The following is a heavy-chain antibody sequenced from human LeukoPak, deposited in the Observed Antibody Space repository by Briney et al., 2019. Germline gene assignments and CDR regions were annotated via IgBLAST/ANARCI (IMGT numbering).Heavy chain of an antibody. J-gene: IGHJ4*02. CDR3: ARDSAFCGWYFDY. D-gene: IGHD2/OR15-2a*01. CDR2: TYYRGST. Sequence: SVTLSLTCTVSGGSIRSYYWSGIRQPPGKGLEGSGYTYYRGSTNYNPSLKSRVTISVDTSKNQFSLMLSSVTAADTAVYYCARDSAFCGWYFDYWGQGTLVTVSS. V-gene: IGHV4-59*01. CDR1: GGSIRSYY.